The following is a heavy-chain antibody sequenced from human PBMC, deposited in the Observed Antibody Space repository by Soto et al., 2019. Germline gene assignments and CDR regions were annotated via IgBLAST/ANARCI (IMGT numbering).Heavy chain of an antibody. CDR3: ARGRNGLVLS. CDR2: IYYSGST. V-gene: IGHV4-61*01. D-gene: IGHD3-9*01. CDR1: VGSVSSGNFY. J-gene: IGHJ5*02. Sequence: SETLSLTCTVSVGSVSSGNFYWSWIRQPPGKGLEWIGFIYYSGSTNYNPSLKSRVTISVDTSKNQFSLQLSSVTAADTTVYYCARGRNGLVLSWGQGTLVTVSS.